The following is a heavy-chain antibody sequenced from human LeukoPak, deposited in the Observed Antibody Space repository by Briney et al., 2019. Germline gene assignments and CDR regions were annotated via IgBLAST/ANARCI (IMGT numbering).Heavy chain of an antibody. CDR2: ISGNGYNT. D-gene: IGHD3-10*01. J-gene: IGHJ4*02. Sequence: PGGSLRLSCAASGFTLGNDAMSWVRQAPGKGLEWVSAISGNGYNTYYADSVKGRFTISSESSGNTLYLQMHNLRAEDTAVYYCAKGVRLWFAFYFDYWGQGTLVTVSS. V-gene: IGHV3-23*01. CDR3: AKGVRLWFAFYFDY. CDR1: GFTLGNDA.